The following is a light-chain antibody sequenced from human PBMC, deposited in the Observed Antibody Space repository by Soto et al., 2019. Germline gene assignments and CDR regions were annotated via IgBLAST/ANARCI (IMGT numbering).Light chain of an antibody. CDR3: QSYDSRLLVHVV. Sequence: QSVLTQPPSVSGAPGQRVTISCTGSSSNIGAGYDVHWYQQLPGTVPKLLIYGTTNRPSGVPDRFSGSRSGTSASLAITGLQAKDEADYYCQSYDSRLLVHVVFGGGTKLTVL. J-gene: IGLJ2*01. V-gene: IGLV1-40*01. CDR1: SSNIGAGYD. CDR2: GTT.